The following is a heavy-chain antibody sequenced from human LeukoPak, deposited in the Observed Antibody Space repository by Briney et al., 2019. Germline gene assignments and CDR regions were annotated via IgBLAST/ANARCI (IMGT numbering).Heavy chain of an antibody. CDR3: AKKGDSSRSYHRFDA. J-gene: IGHJ5*02. Sequence: GGSLRLACAASGFTFSSYAMSWVRQAPGKGLEWVSAVSGSGDSTYYADSVKGRFSISRDNSKNTVYLQMDSLRGEDTAVYYCAKKGDSSRSYHRFDAWGQGALVTVSS. V-gene: IGHV3-23*01. CDR1: GFTFSSYA. D-gene: IGHD6-13*01. CDR2: VSGSGDST.